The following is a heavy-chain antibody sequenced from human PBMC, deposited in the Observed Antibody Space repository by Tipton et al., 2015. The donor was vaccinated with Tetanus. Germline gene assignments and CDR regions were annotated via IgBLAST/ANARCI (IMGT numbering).Heavy chain of an antibody. CDR1: GGTFSNYA. CDR3: ARARGASSLSHWYFDL. D-gene: IGHD6-6*01. CDR2: INTYTGTP. Sequence: QLVQSGAEMKKPGSSVKVSCKASGGTFSNYALSWVRQAPGQGLEWMGWINTYTGTPTYAQGFTGRFVFSLDTSVSTTYLQINSLKTEDTAVYYCARARGASSLSHWYFDLWGRGTLVTVSS. J-gene: IGHJ2*01. V-gene: IGHV7-4-1*02.